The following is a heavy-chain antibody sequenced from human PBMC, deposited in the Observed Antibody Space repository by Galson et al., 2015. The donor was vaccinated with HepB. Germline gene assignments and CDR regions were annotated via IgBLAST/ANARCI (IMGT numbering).Heavy chain of an antibody. CDR1: GFTFSSYA. CDR3: ARGHRDRYYDSSGYPLGY. Sequence: SLRLSCAASGFTFSSYAMHWVRQAPGKGLEWVAVISYDGSNKYYADSVKGRFTISRDNSKNTLYLQMNSLRAEDTAVYYCARGHRDRYYDSSGYPLGYWGQGTLVTVSS. D-gene: IGHD3-22*01. CDR2: ISYDGSNK. V-gene: IGHV3-30-3*01. J-gene: IGHJ4*02.